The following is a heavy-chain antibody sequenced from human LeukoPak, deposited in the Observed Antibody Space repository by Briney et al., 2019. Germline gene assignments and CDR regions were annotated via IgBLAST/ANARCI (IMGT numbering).Heavy chain of an antibody. J-gene: IGHJ6*02. D-gene: IGHD3-10*01. Sequence: GGSLRLSCAASGFTFSSYWMHWVRQAPGKGLVWVSRINSDGSSTSYADSVKGRFTISRDNAKNTLYLQMNSLRAEDTAVYYCARDTTMVRGVTICYYYGMDVWGQGTTVTVSS. CDR2: INSDGSST. CDR3: ARDTTMVRGVTICYYYGMDV. CDR1: GFTFSSYW. V-gene: IGHV3-74*01.